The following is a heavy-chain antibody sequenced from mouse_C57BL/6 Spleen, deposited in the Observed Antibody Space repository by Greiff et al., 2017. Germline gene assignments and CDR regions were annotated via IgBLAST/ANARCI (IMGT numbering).Heavy chain of an antibody. CDR1: GFTFSDYG. D-gene: IGHD2-4*01. V-gene: IGHV5-17*01. CDR3: ARRDYDPFAY. Sequence: EVQLVESGGGLVKPGGSLKLSCAASGFTFSDYGMHWVRQAPEKGLEWVAYISSGSSTIYYADTVKGRFTISRDNAKNTLFLQMTSLRSEDTAMYYCARRDYDPFAYWGQGTLVTVSA. CDR2: ISSGSSTI. J-gene: IGHJ3*01.